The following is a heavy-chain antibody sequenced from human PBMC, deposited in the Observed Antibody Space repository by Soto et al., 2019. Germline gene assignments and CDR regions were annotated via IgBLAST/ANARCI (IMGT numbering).Heavy chain of an antibody. Sequence: EMLLVESGGGLVQPGGSLRLSCVASGFTFSGYWMSWVRQAPGKGLEWVANKNRDGSEEHYVDSVKGRFTISRDNAKNSVYLQMDSLRGDDSAVYYCARDPGPRSASIRGLGWFEPWGQGTLVTVSS. V-gene: IGHV3-7*03. D-gene: IGHD2-2*01. CDR3: ARDPGPRSASIRGLGWFEP. J-gene: IGHJ5*02. CDR2: KNRDGSEE. CDR1: GFTFSGYW.